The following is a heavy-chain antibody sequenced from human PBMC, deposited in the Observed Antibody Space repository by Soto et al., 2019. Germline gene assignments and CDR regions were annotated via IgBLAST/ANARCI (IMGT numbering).Heavy chain of an antibody. CDR3: AKEIFTATTTYGFDQ. V-gene: IGHV3-30*18. CDR1: GFTFSSYG. J-gene: IGHJ4*02. CDR2: ISRDGSNT. D-gene: IGHD1-7*01. Sequence: WGSLRLSCAASGFTFSSYGMHWVRQAPGKGLEWVALISRDGSNTYYAGSVKGRFTISRDNAKNTLYLQMNSLRPEDTAVYFCAKEIFTATTTYGFDQWGQGTLVTVS.